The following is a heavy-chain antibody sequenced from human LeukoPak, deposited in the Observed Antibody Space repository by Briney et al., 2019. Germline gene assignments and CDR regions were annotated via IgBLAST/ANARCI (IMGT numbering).Heavy chain of an antibody. CDR2: IHYNEGT. D-gene: IGHD3-22*01. Sequence: PSETLSLTCSVSGGSISSYYCSWLRQSPGKGLKWIGYIHYNEGTNYNPSLKSRVTMSVDTSKSQFSLKLTYVTAADTAVYFCARDHYDSSGSHRTFDIWGQRTVVTVSS. CDR3: ARDHYDSSGSHRTFDI. V-gene: IGHV4-59*01. CDR1: GGSISSYY. J-gene: IGHJ3*02.